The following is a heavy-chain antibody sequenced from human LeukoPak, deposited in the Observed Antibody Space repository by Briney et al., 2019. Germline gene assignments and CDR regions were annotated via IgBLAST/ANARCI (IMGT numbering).Heavy chain of an antibody. V-gene: IGHV4-28*01. J-gene: IGHJ5*02. D-gene: IGHD3-10*01. CDR3: ARISGYGSGIRKFDP. CDR2: IYYSGST. Sequence: SETLSLTCAVSGYSISSSNWWGWIRQPPGKGLEWIGYIYYSGSTYYNPSLKSRVTMSVDTSKNQFSLKLSSVTAVDTAVYYCARISGYGSGIRKFDPWGQGTLVTVSS. CDR1: GYSISSSNW.